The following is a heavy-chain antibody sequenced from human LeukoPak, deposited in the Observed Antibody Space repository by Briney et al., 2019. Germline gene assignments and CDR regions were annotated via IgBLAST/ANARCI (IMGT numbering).Heavy chain of an antibody. Sequence: KISCKGSGYSFTSYWIGWVRQAPGQGLEWMGRIIPILGIANYAQKFQGRVTITADKSTSTAYMELSSLRSEDTAVYYCARAGEWELPYYFDYWGQGTLVTVSS. D-gene: IGHD1-26*01. CDR1: GYSFTSYW. V-gene: IGHV1-69*04. CDR2: IIPILGIA. CDR3: ARAGEWELPYYFDY. J-gene: IGHJ4*02.